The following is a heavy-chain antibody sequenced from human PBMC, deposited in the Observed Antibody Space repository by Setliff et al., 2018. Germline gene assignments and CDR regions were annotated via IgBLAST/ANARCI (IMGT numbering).Heavy chain of an antibody. CDR2: VYYSGTA. Sequence: SETLSLTCTVSDGSLSTYYWSWSRQPPGKGLEFIGYVYYSGTANYSPSLRSRLTISVDTSKNQFSLKLRSVTAADTAMYYCARRSVGGWYGMGYWGQGTLVTVSS. CDR1: DGSLSTYY. J-gene: IGHJ4*02. CDR3: ARRSVGGWYGMGY. V-gene: IGHV4-59*01. D-gene: IGHD6-19*01.